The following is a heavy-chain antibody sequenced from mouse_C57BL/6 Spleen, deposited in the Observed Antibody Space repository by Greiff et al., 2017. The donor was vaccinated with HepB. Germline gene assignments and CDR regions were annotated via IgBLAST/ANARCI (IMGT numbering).Heavy chain of an antibody. CDR3: ARYSGGYAMDY. Sequence: EVNVVESGGGLVQPGGSLSLSCAASGFTFTDYYMSWVRQPPGKALEWLGFIRNKANGYTTEYSASVKGRFTISRDNSQSILYLQMNALRAEDSATYYCARYSGGYAMDYWGQGTSVTVSS. V-gene: IGHV7-3*01. CDR2: IRNKANGYTT. CDR1: GFTFTDYY. J-gene: IGHJ4*01.